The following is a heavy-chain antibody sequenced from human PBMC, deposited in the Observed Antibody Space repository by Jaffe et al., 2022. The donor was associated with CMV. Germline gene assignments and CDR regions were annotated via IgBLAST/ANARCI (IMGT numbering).Heavy chain of an antibody. J-gene: IGHJ5*02. CDR2: ISSSSSYI. D-gene: IGHD6-13*01. Sequence: EVQLVESGGGLVKPGGSLRLSCAASGFTFSSYSMNWVRQAPGKGLEWVSSISSSSSYIYYADSVKGRFTISRDNAKNSLYLQMNSLRAEDTAVYYCARGSWYSFRFDPWGQGTLVTVSS. CDR3: ARGSWYSFRFDP. CDR1: GFTFSSYS. V-gene: IGHV3-21*01.